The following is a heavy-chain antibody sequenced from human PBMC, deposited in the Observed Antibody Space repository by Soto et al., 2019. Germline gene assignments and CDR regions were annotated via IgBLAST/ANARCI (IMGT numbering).Heavy chain of an antibody. J-gene: IGHJ4*02. V-gene: IGHV2-5*02. CDR2: IYWDGDT. D-gene: IGHD2-15*01. Sequence: QISLNESGPTLVKPTQTLTLTCTFSGFSLNTRGVGVGWLRQPPGKALEWLALIYWDGDTRYRPSLQSRLTVTADTSYNQVVLSMSSMGPADTATYFCARRNVEVVGGSTNTVDYGGEGALVTVSS. CDR3: ARRNVEVVGGSTNTVDY. CDR1: GFSLNTRGVG.